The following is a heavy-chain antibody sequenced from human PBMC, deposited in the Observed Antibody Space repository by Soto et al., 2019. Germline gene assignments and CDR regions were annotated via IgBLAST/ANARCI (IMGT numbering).Heavy chain of an antibody. D-gene: IGHD2-15*01. CDR2: IKQDGSEK. J-gene: IGHJ4*02. CDR1: GFTFSSYW. CDR3: ARGGGGRRSIAVDY. Sequence: EVQLVESGGGLVQPGGSLRLSCAASGFTFSSYWMSWVRQAPGKGLEWVANIKQDGSEKYYVDSVKGLFTISRDNAKNALYLQMNSMRAEATAVYYCARGGGGRRSIAVDYWGQGTLVTVSS. V-gene: IGHV3-7*01.